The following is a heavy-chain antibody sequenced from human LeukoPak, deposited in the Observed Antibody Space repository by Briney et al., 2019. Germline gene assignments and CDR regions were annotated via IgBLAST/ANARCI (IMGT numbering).Heavy chain of an antibody. V-gene: IGHV4-39*01. D-gene: IGHD4-11*01. CDR2: IYYSGST. CDR1: GGSISSSSYY. J-gene: IGHJ4*02. Sequence: SETLFLTCTVSGGSISSSSYYWGWIRQPPGKGLEWIGSIYYSGSTYYNPSLKSRVTISEDTSKNQFSLKLSSVTAADTAVYYCARGDDYSRLFDYWGQGTLVTVSS. CDR3: ARGDDYSRLFDY.